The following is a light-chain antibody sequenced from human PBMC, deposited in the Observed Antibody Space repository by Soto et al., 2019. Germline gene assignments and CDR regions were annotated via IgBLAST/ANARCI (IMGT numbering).Light chain of an antibody. CDR3: QQFTTFPVT. CDR1: QGIASA. CDR2: DAS. J-gene: IGKJ4*01. Sequence: AIQLTQSPSSLPASVGDRVTITCRPSQGIASALAWYQQRPGKPPSLLIYDASTSESGVPSRFSGSGSETDFTLTISSLQPEDFGTYYCQQFTTFPVTFGGGTRVEIK. V-gene: IGKV1-13*02.